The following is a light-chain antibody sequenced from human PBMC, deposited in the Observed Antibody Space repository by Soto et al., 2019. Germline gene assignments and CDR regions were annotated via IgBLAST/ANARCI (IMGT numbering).Light chain of an antibody. Sequence: QSVLTQPPSASGTPGQRVTISCSGSSSNIGSNYVYWYQQLPGTAPKLLIYRNNQRPSGVPDRFSGSKSGTSASLAISGLRSEDEADYYCAAWDDSLSGRGVFGTGT. V-gene: IGLV1-47*01. CDR2: RNN. J-gene: IGLJ1*01. CDR1: SSNIGSNY. CDR3: AAWDDSLSGRGV.